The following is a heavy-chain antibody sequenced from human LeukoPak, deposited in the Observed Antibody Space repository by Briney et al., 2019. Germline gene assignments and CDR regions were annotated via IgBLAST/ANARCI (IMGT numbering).Heavy chain of an antibody. CDR1: GFTFSSYG. D-gene: IGHD6-19*01. J-gene: IGHJ4*02. CDR2: ISYDGSNK. CDR3: AKASEQWLVLTWGDY. V-gene: IGHV3-30*18. Sequence: GGSPRLSCAAPGFTFSSYGMHWVRQAPGKGLEWVTVISYDGSNKYYADSVKGRFTISRDNSKNTLYLQMNSLRGEDTAVYYCAKASEQWLVLTWGDYWGQGTLVTVSS.